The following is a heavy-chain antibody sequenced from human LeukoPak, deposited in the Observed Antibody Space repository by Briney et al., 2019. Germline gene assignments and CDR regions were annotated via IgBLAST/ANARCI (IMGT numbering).Heavy chain of an antibody. CDR2: IQYDGRNK. CDR1: GFAFSTYG. V-gene: IGHV3-30*02. CDR3: AKKKAGNGDRFDS. J-gene: IGHJ4*02. Sequence: GESLKISCAASGFAFSTYGMHWVRQAPGKGLEWVAYIQYDGRNKQYADSVKGRFTISRDNSKNTLYLQMNMLKADDTALYYCAKKKAGNGDRFDSWGQGTLLTVSS. D-gene: IGHD2-8*01.